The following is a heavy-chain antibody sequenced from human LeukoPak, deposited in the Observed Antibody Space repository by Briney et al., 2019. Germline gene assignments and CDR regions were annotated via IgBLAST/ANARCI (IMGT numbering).Heavy chain of an antibody. J-gene: IGHJ4*02. Sequence: GGSLRLSCAVSGFTFSSYWMNWVRQAPGKGLEWVASIRQDGGEKSYVDSVKGRFTISRDNTKNSLYLQMSSLRAEDTAVYYCTTESTYYDFWSGYSSFDYWGQGTLVTVSS. CDR3: TTESTYYDFWSGYSSFDY. V-gene: IGHV3-7*03. CDR1: GFTFSSYW. D-gene: IGHD3-3*01. CDR2: IRQDGGEK.